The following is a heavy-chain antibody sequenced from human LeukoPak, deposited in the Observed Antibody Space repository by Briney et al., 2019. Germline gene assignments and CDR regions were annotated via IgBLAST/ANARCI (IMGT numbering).Heavy chain of an antibody. V-gene: IGHV4-59*08. CDR3: ARRDSSGYYSD. D-gene: IGHD3-22*01. J-gene: IGHJ4*02. CDR1: GGSISSYY. Sequence: SETLSLTCTVSGGSISSYYWSWIRQPPGKGLEWIGYIYYSGSTNYNPSLKSRVTISVDTSKNQFSLKLSSVTAADTAVYYCARRDSSGYYSDWGQGTLVTVSS. CDR2: IYYSGST.